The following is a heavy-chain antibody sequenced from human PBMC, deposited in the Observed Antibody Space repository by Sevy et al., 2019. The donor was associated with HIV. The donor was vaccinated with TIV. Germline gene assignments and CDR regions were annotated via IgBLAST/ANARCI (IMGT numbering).Heavy chain of an antibody. Sequence: GGSLRLSCAASGFTFSSYAMHWVRQAPGKGLEWVAVISYDGSNKYYADSVKGRFTISRDNSKNTLHLQMNSLRAEDTAVYYCARSRTPWGGMDVWGQGTTVTVSS. D-gene: IGHD3-16*01. CDR1: GFTFSSYA. CDR3: ARSRTPWGGMDV. CDR2: ISYDGSNK. V-gene: IGHV3-30*04. J-gene: IGHJ6*02.